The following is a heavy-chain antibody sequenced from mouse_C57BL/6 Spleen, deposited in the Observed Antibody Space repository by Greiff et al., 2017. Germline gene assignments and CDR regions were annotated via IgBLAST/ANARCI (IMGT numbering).Heavy chain of an antibody. J-gene: IGHJ4*01. CDR3: TTDDRYAMDY. CDR2: IDPENGDT. Sequence: EVQLQQSGAELVRPGASVKLSCTASGFNIKDDYMHWVKQRPEQGLEWIGWIDPENGDTEYASKFQGKATITADTSSNTTYLQLSSLTSEDTAVYYCTTDDRYAMDYWGQGTSVTVSS. CDR1: GFNIKDDY. V-gene: IGHV14-4*01.